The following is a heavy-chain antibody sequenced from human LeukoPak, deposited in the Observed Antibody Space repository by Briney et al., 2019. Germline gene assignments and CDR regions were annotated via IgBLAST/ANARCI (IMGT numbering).Heavy chain of an antibody. D-gene: IGHD5-18*01. Sequence: GGSLRLSCAASGFTFDDYAMHWVRQAPGKGLEWVSGISWNSGSIGYADSVKGRFTISRDNSKNTLYLQMNSLRAEDTAVYYCARGSEPVQLWLSAFDYWGQGTLVTVSS. J-gene: IGHJ4*02. CDR2: ISWNSGSI. CDR1: GFTFDDYA. CDR3: ARGSEPVQLWLSAFDY. V-gene: IGHV3-9*01.